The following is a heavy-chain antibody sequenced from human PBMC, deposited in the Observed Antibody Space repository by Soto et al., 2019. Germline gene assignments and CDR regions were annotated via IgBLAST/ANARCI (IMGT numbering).Heavy chain of an antibody. D-gene: IGHD3-10*01. CDR2: SIPILGIA. CDR3: ARDPGVPFGESHNYYYYYMDV. CDR1: GGTFSSYT. Sequence: QVQLVQSGAEVKKPGSSVKVSCKASGGTFSSYTISWVRQAPGQGLEWMGRSIPILGIANYAQKFQGRVRITADKSTSTAYMELSSLRSEDTAVYYCARDPGVPFGESHNYYYYYMDVWGKGTTVTVSS. V-gene: IGHV1-69*08. J-gene: IGHJ6*03.